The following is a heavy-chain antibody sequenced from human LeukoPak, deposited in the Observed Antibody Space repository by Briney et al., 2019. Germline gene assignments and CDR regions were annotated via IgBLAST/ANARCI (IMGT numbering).Heavy chain of an antibody. CDR1: GYTFTGYY. V-gene: IGHV1-2*02. J-gene: IGHJ4*02. D-gene: IGHD6-19*01. CDR2: INPNSGGT. CDR3: ARVARAGSGWCVGDY. Sequence: GASVKVSCKASGYTFTGYYMHWVRQAPGQGLEWMGWINPNSGGTNYAQKFQGRVTMTRDTSISTAYMELSRLRSDDTAVYYCARVARAGSGWCVGDYWGQGTLVTVSS.